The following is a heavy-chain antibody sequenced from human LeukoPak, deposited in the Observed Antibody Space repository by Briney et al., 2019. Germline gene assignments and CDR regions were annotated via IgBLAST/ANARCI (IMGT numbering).Heavy chain of an antibody. D-gene: IGHD2-15*01. V-gene: IGHV3-74*01. Sequence: GGSLRLSCAASGFIFSNSWLHWVRQAPGKGLVWVSRINERGSSTSYADSVKGRFTISRDNAKNTLYLQMNNLRADDTAVYYCARGASTATATHFDYWGQGTLVTVSS. CDR3: ARGASTATATHFDY. CDR2: INERGSST. J-gene: IGHJ4*02. CDR1: GFIFSNSW.